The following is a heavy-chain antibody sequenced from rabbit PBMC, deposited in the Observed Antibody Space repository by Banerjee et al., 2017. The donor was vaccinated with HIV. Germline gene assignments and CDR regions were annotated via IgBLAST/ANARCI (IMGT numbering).Heavy chain of an antibody. CDR1: GLDFSSSYW. D-gene: IGHD4-2*01. V-gene: IGHV1S45*01. CDR2: IGAGST. Sequence: QEQLVESGGGLVQPGASLTLTCTASGLDFSSSYWICWVRQAAGKGLEWIACIGAGSTYYATWAKGRFTISKTSSTTVTLQMTSLTAADTATYFCARDAGYAGSNLWGPGTLVTVS. CDR3: ARDAGYAGSNL. J-gene: IGHJ4*01.